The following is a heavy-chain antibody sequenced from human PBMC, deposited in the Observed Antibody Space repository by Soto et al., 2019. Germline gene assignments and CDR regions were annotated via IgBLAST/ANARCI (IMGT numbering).Heavy chain of an antibody. Sequence: PAETLSLTCTVSSASIIRSSFTWGWIRHPPGKGRAWIGIIYYIASTYYNPSLNIRGTVSVDTSKNHFSLKLTSVTAAGTAMYSCARDNIPGLFHLWGQGTVV. CDR2: IYYIAST. CDR3: ARDNIPGLFHL. J-gene: IGHJ4*02. V-gene: IGHV4-39*02. D-gene: IGHD2-21*01. CDR1: SASIIRSSFT.